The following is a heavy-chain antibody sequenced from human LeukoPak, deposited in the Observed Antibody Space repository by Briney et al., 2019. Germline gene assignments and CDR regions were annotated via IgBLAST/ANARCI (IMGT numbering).Heavy chain of an antibody. CDR2: ISPGGGTT. V-gene: IGHV3-23*01. D-gene: IGHD5-24*01. Sequence: GGSLRLSCAVSGFAFGSEAMSWVRQSPARGLEWVASISPGGGTTYYADYVKGRFTISRDNAKNSLYLQMNSLRAEDTAVYYCARDQGEMATIGFDYWGQGTLVTVSS. CDR1: GFAFGSEA. J-gene: IGHJ4*02. CDR3: ARDQGEMATIGFDY.